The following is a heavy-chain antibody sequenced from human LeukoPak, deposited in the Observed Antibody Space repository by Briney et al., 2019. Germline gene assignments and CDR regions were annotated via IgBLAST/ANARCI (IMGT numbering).Heavy chain of an antibody. Sequence: GGSPRLSCAASGFTFDDYGMSWVRQAPGKGLEWVSGINWNGGSTGYADSVKGRFTISRDNAKNSLYLQMNSLRAEDTALYYCARLGIAAAGSYYYYYMDVWGKGTTVTVSS. CDR1: GFTFDDYG. V-gene: IGHV3-20*04. D-gene: IGHD6-13*01. CDR2: INWNGGST. J-gene: IGHJ6*03. CDR3: ARLGIAAAGSYYYYYMDV.